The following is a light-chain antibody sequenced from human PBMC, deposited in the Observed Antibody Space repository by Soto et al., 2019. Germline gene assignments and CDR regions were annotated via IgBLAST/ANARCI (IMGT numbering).Light chain of an antibody. CDR2: DTS. Sequence: EIVMTQSPATLSVSPGERATLSCRATQSVSIKLAWYQQRPGQAPSLXVYDTSTRANGIPVRSSGSGSGTEFTLTISSLQSTDFAVYYCQQYNNWRPITFGQGTRLEIK. CDR3: QQYNNWRPIT. CDR1: QSVSIK. J-gene: IGKJ5*01. V-gene: IGKV3-15*01.